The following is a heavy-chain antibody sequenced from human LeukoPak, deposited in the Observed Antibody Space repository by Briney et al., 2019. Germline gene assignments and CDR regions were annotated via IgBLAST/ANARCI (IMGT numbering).Heavy chain of an antibody. D-gene: IGHD2-21*01. CDR2: ISDSGGRT. Sequence: GGSLRLSCAASGITFSRYAMSWVRQAPGKGLEWVSTISDSGGRTYYADSVKGRFTISRDNSKNTLFLQMNSLRADDTAVYFCAKARTPTIPAFPTVGYYYYAMDVWGQGTTVTVSS. V-gene: IGHV3-23*01. J-gene: IGHJ6*02. CDR1: GITFSRYA. CDR3: AKARTPTIPAFPTVGYYYYAMDV.